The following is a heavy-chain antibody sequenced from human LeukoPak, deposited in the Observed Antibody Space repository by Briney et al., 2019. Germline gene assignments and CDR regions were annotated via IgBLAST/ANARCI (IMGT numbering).Heavy chain of an antibody. CDR3: TSRGYITGYHYFDY. Sequence: ASVKVSCKASGFTFTDYYLHWVRQAPGQGLEWMGWINPKSGVTKFVQKFQGRVTMTRDTSITTAYMELTNLRSDDTAVYYCTSRGYITGYHYFDYWGQGTLVTVSS. CDR2: INPKSGVT. J-gene: IGHJ4*02. V-gene: IGHV1-2*02. CDR1: GFTFTDYY. D-gene: IGHD6-25*01.